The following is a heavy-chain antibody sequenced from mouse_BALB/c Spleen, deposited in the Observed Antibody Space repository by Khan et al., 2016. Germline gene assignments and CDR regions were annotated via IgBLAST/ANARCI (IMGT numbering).Heavy chain of an antibody. CDR2: IRNKANGYTT. CDR3: ARDDYGGDY. V-gene: IGHV7-3*02. D-gene: IGHD2-4*01. J-gene: IGHJ2*01. Sequence: EVELVESGGGLVQPGGSLRLSCATSGFTFTDYYMSWVRQPPGKALEWLGFIRNKANGYTTEYSASVKGRFTISRDNSQSILYRQMNTLRAEDSATYYCARDDYGGDYWGQGTTLTVSS. CDR1: GFTFTDYY.